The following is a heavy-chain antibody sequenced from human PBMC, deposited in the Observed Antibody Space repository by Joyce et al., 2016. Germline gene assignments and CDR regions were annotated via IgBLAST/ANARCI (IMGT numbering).Heavy chain of an antibody. D-gene: IGHD2-2*01. Sequence: EVQLVESGGGLVQPGGSLRLSCAASGFTFSTYWMSWIRQVPGKGLERVANIKHDGSDIYYMESVKGRFTISRDNAKNSLYLQMDSLRAEDTAVYYCARDWYCSGTDCFYFDYWGQGSLVSVSS. CDR2: IKHDGSDI. CDR1: GFTFSTYW. J-gene: IGHJ4*02. V-gene: IGHV3-7*01. CDR3: ARDWYCSGTDCFYFDY.